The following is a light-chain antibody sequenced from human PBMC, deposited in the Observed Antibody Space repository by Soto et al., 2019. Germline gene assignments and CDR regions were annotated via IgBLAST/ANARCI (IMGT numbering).Light chain of an antibody. CDR2: AAS. CDR3: QQYNSWTSIT. CDR1: QSVNRN. J-gene: IGKJ5*01. V-gene: IGKV3-15*01. Sequence: EILLTQSPATLSVSPGERATLSCRSSQSVNRNLGWYQQKPGQAPRLLIFAASTRAPGIPARFGGSGSGTAFTLTISGLQSEDFAVYYCQQYNSWTSITFGQGTRLEAK.